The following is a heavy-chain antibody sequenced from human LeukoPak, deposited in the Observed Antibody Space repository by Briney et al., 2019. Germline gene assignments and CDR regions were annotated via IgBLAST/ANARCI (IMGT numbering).Heavy chain of an antibody. J-gene: IGHJ4*02. CDR3: ARQQLSQLYYFDY. V-gene: IGHV4-59*01. CDR2: IHYSGST. Sequence: SETLSLTCTVSGGSISTYYWSWIRQTPGKGLEWIGYIHYSGSTNYNPSLNSRVTISVDTSKNQFSLKLSSVTAADTAVYYCARQQLSQLYYFDYWGQGTLVTVSS. D-gene: IGHD6-13*01. CDR1: GGSISTYY.